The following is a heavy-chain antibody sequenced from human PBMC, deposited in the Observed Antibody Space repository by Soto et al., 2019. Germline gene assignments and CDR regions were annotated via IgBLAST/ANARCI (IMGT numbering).Heavy chain of an antibody. CDR3: ARVAAASPPQSTIDY. D-gene: IGHD6-13*01. V-gene: IGHV4-59*12. CDR1: GGSISNYF. Sequence: SETLSLTCSVSGGSISNYFGTWVRQPPGKGVEWIAYLFSSGRSSYNSSLRSRVTISVDKSKNQFSLKLSSVTAADTAVYYCARVAAASPPQSTIDYWGQGTLVTVSS. J-gene: IGHJ4*02. CDR2: LFSSGRS.